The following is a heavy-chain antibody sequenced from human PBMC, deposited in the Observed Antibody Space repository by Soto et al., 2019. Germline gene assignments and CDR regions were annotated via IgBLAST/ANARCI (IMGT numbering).Heavy chain of an antibody. CDR3: AAGSSGYYYSFDY. D-gene: IGHD3-22*01. J-gene: IGHJ4*02. V-gene: IGHV1-2*02. CDR1: GYTFTGYY. CDR2: INPNSGGT. Sequence: ASVKVSCKASGYTFTGYYMHWVRQAPGQGLEWMGWINPNSGGTNYAQKFQGRVTMTRDTSISTAYMELSRLRSDDTAVYYCAAGSSGYYYSFDYWGQGTLVTVSS.